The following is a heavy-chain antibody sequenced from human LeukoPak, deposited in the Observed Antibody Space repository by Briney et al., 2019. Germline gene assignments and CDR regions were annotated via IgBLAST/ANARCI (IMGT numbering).Heavy chain of an antibody. CDR1: GGSISSGGYY. J-gene: IGHJ6*03. CDR3: ARVGQQLVRSYYYYYMDV. Sequence: SQTLSLTCTVSGGSISSGGYYWSWIRQPPGKGLEWIGYIYHSGSTYYNPSLKSRVTISVDRSKNQFSLKLSSVTAADTAVYYCARVGQQLVRSYYYYYMDVWGKGTTVTVSS. V-gene: IGHV4-30-2*01. D-gene: IGHD6-13*01. CDR2: IYHSGST.